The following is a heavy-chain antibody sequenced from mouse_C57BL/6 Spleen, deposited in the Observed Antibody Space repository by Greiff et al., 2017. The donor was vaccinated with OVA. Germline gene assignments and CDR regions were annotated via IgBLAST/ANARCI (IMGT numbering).Heavy chain of an antibody. V-gene: IGHV3-6*01. CDR1: GYSITSGYY. Sequence: EVKLVESGPGLVKPSQSLSLTCSVTGYSITSGYYWNWIRQFPGNKLEWMGYISYDGSNNYNPSLKNRISITRDTSKNQFFLKLNSVTTEDTATYYCAAPYFYFDYWGQGTTLTVSS. D-gene: IGHD2-10*01. J-gene: IGHJ2*01. CDR3: AAPYFYFDY. CDR2: ISYDGSN.